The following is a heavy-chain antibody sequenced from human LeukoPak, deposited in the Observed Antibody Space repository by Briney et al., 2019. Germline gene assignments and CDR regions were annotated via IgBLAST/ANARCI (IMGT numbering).Heavy chain of an antibody. CDR3: ARSVGGDCMDV. CDR2: VYHSGIT. CDR1: GYSISSGYY. D-gene: IGHD2-2*01. Sequence: SETLSLTCAVSGYSISSGYYWGWIRQPPGKGLEYIASVYHSGITYYNPSLKSRVTISVDTSKNQFSLKLSSVTAGDTALYYCARSVGGDCMDVWGKGTTVTVSS. V-gene: IGHV4-38-2*01. J-gene: IGHJ6*03.